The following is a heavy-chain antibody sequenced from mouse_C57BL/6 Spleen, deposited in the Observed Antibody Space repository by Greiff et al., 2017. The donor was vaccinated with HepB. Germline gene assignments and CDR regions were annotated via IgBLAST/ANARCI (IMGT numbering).Heavy chain of an antibody. Sequence: QVQLQQPGAELVMPGASVKLSCKASGYTFTSYWMHWVKQRPGQGLEWIGEIDPSDSYTNYNQKFKGKSTLTVDKSSSTAYMQLSSLTSEDSAVYYCAVYGNSCYWGQGTLVTVSA. J-gene: IGHJ3*01. V-gene: IGHV1-69*01. D-gene: IGHD2-1*01. CDR1: GYTFTSYW. CDR2: IDPSDSYT. CDR3: AVYGNSCY.